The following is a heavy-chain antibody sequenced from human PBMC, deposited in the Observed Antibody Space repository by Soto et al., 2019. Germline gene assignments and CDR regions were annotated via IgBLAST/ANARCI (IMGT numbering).Heavy chain of an antibody. Sequence: GGSLRLSCAASGFSFSDHYMDWVLQAPWKGLEWVGRIRNKANSDTTEYAASVKGRFTISRDDSRNSLYLQMNSLKTEDTAVYYCSRAGILTTPYYFDYWGHGTLVTVSS. V-gene: IGHV3-72*01. CDR1: GFSFSDHY. CDR3: SRAGILTTPYYFDY. CDR2: IRNKANSDTT. D-gene: IGHD4-4*01. J-gene: IGHJ4*01.